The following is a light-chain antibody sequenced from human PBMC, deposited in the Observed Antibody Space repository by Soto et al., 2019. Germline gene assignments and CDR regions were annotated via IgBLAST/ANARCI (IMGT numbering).Light chain of an antibody. CDR2: EVF. CDR1: SSDVGTNKY. V-gene: IGLV2-14*01. J-gene: IGLJ3*02. CDR3: SSYTPTTWV. Sequence: QSVLTQPASVSGSPGQSITISCTGTSSDVGTNKYVSWYQQHPGKAPQLIIYEVFNRPSGVSNRFSVSKSGNTASLTISGLQAEDESDYYCSSYTPTTWVFGGGTKLTVL.